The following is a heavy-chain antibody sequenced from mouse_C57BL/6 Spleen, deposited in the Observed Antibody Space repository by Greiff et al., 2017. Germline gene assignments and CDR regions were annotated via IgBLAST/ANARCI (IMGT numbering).Heavy chain of an antibody. CDR3: ARSRTAQATPFAY. CDR1: GYTFTDYY. CDR2: INPNNGGT. Sequence: EVQLQQSGPELVKPGASVKLSCKASGYTFTDYYMNWVKQSHGKSLEWIGDINPNNGGTSYNQKFEGKATLTVDKSSSTAYMERRSLTSEDSAVYYCARSRTAQATPFAYWGQGTLVTVSA. D-gene: IGHD3-2*02. V-gene: IGHV1-26*01. J-gene: IGHJ3*01.